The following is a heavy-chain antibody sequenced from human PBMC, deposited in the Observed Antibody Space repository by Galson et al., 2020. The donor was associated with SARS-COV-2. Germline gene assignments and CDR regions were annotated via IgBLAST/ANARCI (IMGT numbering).Heavy chain of an antibody. CDR3: ARGQIAVAGPYYFDY. CDR1: GFTFSSYG. Sequence: GGSLRLSCAASGFTFSSYGMHWVRQAPGKGLEWVAVIWYDGSNKYYADSVKGRFTISRDNSKNTLYLQMNSLRAEDTAVYYCARGQIAVAGPYYFDYWGQGTLVTVSS. CDR2: IWYDGSNK. V-gene: IGHV3-33*01. D-gene: IGHD6-19*01. J-gene: IGHJ4*02.